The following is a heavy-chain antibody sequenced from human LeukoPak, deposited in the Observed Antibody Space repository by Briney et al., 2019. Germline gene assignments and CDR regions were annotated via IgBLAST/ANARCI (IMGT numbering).Heavy chain of an antibody. CDR3: AREEGCFDY. CDR2: ISTTGGRT. D-gene: IGHD2-8*01. V-gene: IGHV3-64*01. Sequence: GGSLRLSCAASGFTFSGYAMHWVHQAPGKGLEYVSAISTTGGRTYYVNSVKGRFTISRDNSKNTLYLQMNSLRAEDTAVYYCAREEGCFDYWGQGTLVTVSS. CDR1: GFTFSGYA. J-gene: IGHJ4*02.